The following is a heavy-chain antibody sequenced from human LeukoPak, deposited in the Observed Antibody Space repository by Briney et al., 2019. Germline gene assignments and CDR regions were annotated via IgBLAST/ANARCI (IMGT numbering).Heavy chain of an antibody. CDR1: GGSISSGSYY. V-gene: IGHV4-39*01. J-gene: IGHJ5*02. CDR3: VRRHSSGWYWDL. D-gene: IGHD6-19*01. CDR2: VYYTGST. Sequence: PSETLSLTCTVTGGSISSGSYYWGWIRQSPGMALEWIGSVYYTGSTYCHPSLESRVTISVDTSNNRFSLKVRSVTAADTAVYYCVRRHSSGWYWDLWGQGTLVAVSS.